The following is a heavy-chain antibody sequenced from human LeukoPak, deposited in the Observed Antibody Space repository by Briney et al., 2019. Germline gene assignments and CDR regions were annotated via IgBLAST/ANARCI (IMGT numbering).Heavy chain of an antibody. CDR1: GITFSGHG. CDR2: ISRDGTI. CDR3: ARVIAIHTVTPFDY. Sequence: GGSLRLSCVASGITFSGHGMHWVRQAPGMGLEWISYISRDGTIKYADSVRGGFTVSRDDAKNSLYLQMNSLRADDAAVYYCARVIAIHTVTPFDYWGQGALVTVSS. V-gene: IGHV3-48*04. J-gene: IGHJ4*02. D-gene: IGHD4-17*01.